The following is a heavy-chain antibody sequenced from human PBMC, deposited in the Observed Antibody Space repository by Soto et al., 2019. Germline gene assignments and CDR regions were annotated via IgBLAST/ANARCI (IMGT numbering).Heavy chain of an antibody. CDR1: GFTFSSYA. Sequence: GGSLRLSCAASGFTFSSYAMHWVRQAPGKGLEWVAVISYDGSNKYYADSVKGRFTISRDNSKNTLYLQMNSLRAEDTAVYYCARDDYDFWSGSAGDYWGQGTLVTVSS. J-gene: IGHJ4*02. CDR2: ISYDGSNK. CDR3: ARDDYDFWSGSAGDY. D-gene: IGHD3-3*01. V-gene: IGHV3-30-3*01.